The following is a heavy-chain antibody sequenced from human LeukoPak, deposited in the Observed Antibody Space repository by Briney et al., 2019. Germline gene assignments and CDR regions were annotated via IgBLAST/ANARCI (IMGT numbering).Heavy chain of an antibody. CDR1: RFTFSSYG. Sequence: SGGSLRLSCAASRFTFSSYGMHWVRQAPGKGLEWVAVISYDGSNKYYADSVKGRFTISRDNSKNTLYLQMNSLRAEDTAVYYCAKVGPEYYYYMDVWGKGTTVTVSS. D-gene: IGHD1-14*01. CDR2: ISYDGSNK. J-gene: IGHJ6*03. V-gene: IGHV3-30*18. CDR3: AKVGPEYYYYMDV.